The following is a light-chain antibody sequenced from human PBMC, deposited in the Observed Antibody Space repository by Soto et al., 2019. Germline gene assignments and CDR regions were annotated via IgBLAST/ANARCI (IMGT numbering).Light chain of an antibody. CDR2: GAS. V-gene: IGKV3-20*01. Sequence: EIVLTQSPGTLSLSPGERATLSCRASHSVSSSYLAWYQQKPGQAPRLLIYGASSRATGIPDRFSGSGSGTDFTLTISRLEPEDFAVYYCQQYSSSPLTFVGGTKVEIK. CDR3: QQYSSSPLT. CDR1: HSVSSSY. J-gene: IGKJ4*01.